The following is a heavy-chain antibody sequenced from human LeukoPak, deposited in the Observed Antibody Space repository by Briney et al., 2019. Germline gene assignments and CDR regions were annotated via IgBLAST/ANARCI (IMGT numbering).Heavy chain of an antibody. J-gene: IGHJ3*02. CDR3: TSGDGLDAGAFEI. CDR1: GYTFTSYD. V-gene: IGHV1-8*01. CDR2: MNPNSGNT. D-gene: IGHD5-24*01. Sequence: ASVTVSYKASGYTFTSYDIHWVRQATGQGLEWMGWMNPNSGNTGYAPKFQGRVTITRNTSISTAYMELCSRRSEDTAVYYCTSGDGLDAGAFEIRGQGKMGTVSS.